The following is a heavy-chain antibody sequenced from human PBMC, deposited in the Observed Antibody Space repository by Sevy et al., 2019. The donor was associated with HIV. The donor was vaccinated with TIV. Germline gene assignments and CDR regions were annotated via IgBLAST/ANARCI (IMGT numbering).Heavy chain of an antibody. J-gene: IGHJ4*02. Sequence: GGSLRLSCAASGFTFSNYGMHWVRQAPGKGLERVAVIWNDGSNKYYADSVKGRFTNSRDNSKNTLYLQMNSLRVEDTAVYFCARGGDFNDRSAKRDFDYWGQGTLVTVSS. CDR3: ARGGDFNDRSAKRDFDY. CDR2: IWNDGSNK. CDR1: GFTFSNYG. V-gene: IGHV3-33*01. D-gene: IGHD3-22*01.